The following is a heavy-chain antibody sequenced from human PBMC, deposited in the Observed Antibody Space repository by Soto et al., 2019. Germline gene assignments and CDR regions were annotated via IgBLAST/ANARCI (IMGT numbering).Heavy chain of an antibody. J-gene: IGHJ6*02. CDR1: GYTFCSHS. CDR3: ARCIQEDYYYGMDV. CDR2: ISADNINT. D-gene: IGHD5-18*01. Sequence: ASVKVSCKASGYTFCSHSISWVRQAPGQGLEWMGRISADNINTKYAQKFRGRVTMTTDTSTSTVYMELRNLRSDDTAVYYCARCIQEDYYYGMDVWGQGTTVTVSS. V-gene: IGHV1-18*01.